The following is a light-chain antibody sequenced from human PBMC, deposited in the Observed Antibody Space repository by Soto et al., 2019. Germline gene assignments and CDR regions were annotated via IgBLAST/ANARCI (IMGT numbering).Light chain of an antibody. CDR2: GAS. J-gene: IGKJ2*01. Sequence: EIVLTQSPGTLSLSPGERATLSCRASQSVTSNFLAWYQQKPGQAPRLLIYGASTRAAGVLDRFSGSGSGTDFTLTITRLEPEDFAVYYCQQYGRSPLMYTFGQGTKV. CDR3: QQYGRSPLMYT. V-gene: IGKV3-20*01. CDR1: QSVTSNF.